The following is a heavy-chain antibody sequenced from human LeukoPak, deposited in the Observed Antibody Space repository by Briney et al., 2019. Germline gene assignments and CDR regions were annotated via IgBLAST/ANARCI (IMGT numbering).Heavy chain of an antibody. V-gene: IGHV3-23*01. CDR1: GFTFSSYA. CDR3: AKAGSNILTGYYDYFDY. J-gene: IGHJ4*02. CDR2: ISGSGGST. D-gene: IGHD3-9*01. Sequence: GGSLRLSCAASGFTFSSYAMSWVRQAPGKGLEWVSAISGSGGSTYYADSVKGRFTISRDNSKNTPYLQMNSLRAEDTAVYYCAKAGSNILTGYYDYFDYWGQGTLVTVSS.